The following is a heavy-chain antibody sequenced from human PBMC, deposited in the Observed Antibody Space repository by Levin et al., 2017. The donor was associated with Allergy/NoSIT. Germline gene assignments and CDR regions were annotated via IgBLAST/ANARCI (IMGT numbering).Heavy chain of an antibody. D-gene: IGHD3-3*01. CDR2: ISYDGSNK. CDR3: ARGHDYDFWSGVGY. J-gene: IGHJ4*02. V-gene: IGHV3-30-3*01. Sequence: GGSLRLSCAASGFTFSSYAMHWVRQAPGKGLEWVAVISYDGSNKYYADSVKGRFTISRDNSKNTLYLQMNSLRAEDTAVYYCARGHDYDFWSGVGYWGQGTLVTVSS. CDR1: GFTFSSYA.